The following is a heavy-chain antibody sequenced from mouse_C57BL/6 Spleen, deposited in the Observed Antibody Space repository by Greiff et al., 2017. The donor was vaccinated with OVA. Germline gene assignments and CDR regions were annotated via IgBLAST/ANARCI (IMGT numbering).Heavy chain of an antibody. Sequence: EVKLVESGGGLVKPGGSLKLSCAASGFTFSSYAMSWVRQTPEKRLEWVATISDGGSYTYYPDNVKGRFTISRDNAKNNLYLQMSHLKSEDTAMYYCARDRADLLSYFDYWGQGTTLTVSS. V-gene: IGHV5-4*01. J-gene: IGHJ2*01. CDR1: GFTFSSYA. CDR2: ISDGGSYT. CDR3: ARDRADLLSYFDY. D-gene: IGHD2-1*01.